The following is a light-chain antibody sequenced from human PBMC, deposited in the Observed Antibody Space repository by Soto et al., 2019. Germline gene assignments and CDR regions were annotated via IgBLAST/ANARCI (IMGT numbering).Light chain of an antibody. CDR2: DAS. J-gene: IGKJ1*01. CDR3: QQYGSSRWT. CDR1: QTVRNNY. Sequence: EFLLTQSPGTLPLSPWEVATLSCRASQTVRNNYLAWYQQKPGQAPRLLIYDASSRATGIPDRFSGGGSGTDFTLTISRLEPEDFAMYYCQQYGSSRWTFAQGTKVDIK. V-gene: IGKV3-20*01.